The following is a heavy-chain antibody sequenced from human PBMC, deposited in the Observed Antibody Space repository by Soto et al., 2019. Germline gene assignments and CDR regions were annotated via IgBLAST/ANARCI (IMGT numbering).Heavy chain of an antibody. Sequence: ASVKVSCKASGYTFTGYYMHWVRQAPGQGLEWMGWINPNSGGTNYAQKFQGWVTMTRDTSISTAYMELSRLRSDDTAVYYCARDLAYIAAAGEYYYGMDVWGQGTTVTVSS. CDR3: ARDLAYIAAAGEYYYGMDV. D-gene: IGHD6-13*01. CDR1: GYTFTGYY. V-gene: IGHV1-2*04. CDR2: INPNSGGT. J-gene: IGHJ6*02.